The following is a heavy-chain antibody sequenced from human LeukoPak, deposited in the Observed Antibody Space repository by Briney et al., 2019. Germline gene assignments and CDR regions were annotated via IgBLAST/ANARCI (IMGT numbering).Heavy chain of an antibody. CDR3: AKENDFVY. Sequence: GRSVRLSCAASGLTFSNYDMHWARQAPGKGLEWVAVISYDGTNKYYADSVKGRFTISRDNSKSTLYLQMNSLRAEDTAVYYCAKENDFVYWGRGTLDPVSS. CDR2: ISYDGTNK. D-gene: IGHD3-3*01. CDR1: GLTFSNYD. J-gene: IGHJ4*02. V-gene: IGHV3-30*18.